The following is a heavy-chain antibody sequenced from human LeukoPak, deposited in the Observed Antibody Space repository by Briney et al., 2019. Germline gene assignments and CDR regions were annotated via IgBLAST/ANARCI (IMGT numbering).Heavy chain of an antibody. Sequence: PGGSLRLSCAASGFAFSSYNRNWVRQAPGKGLEWISYIGSSGSPTHYADSVRGRFTISRDNAKNSLYLQMNSLRDDDTALYYCARRPYSDTSGRLSDVWGQGTTVTVSS. V-gene: IGHV3-48*02. CDR3: ARRPYSDTSGRLSDV. CDR1: GFAFSSYN. J-gene: IGHJ6*02. D-gene: IGHD3-22*01. CDR2: IGSSGSPT.